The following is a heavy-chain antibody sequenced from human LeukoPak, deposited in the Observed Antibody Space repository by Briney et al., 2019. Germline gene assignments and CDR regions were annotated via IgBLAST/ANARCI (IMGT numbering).Heavy chain of an antibody. Sequence: PGGSLRLSCAASGFTFSNYGMTWVRQAPGKGLEWVSAISGRGFSTYYADSVKGRFTVSRDNSKNTLYLQMNSLRAEDTAIYSCAKGVGATPPFDSWGQETLVTVSS. D-gene: IGHD1-26*01. CDR3: AKGVGATPPFDS. CDR1: GFTFSNYG. V-gene: IGHV3-23*01. J-gene: IGHJ4*02. CDR2: ISGRGFST.